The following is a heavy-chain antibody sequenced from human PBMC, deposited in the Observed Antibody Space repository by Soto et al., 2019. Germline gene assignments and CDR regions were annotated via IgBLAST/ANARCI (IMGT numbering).Heavy chain of an antibody. CDR2: ISSNGGST. Sequence: PGGSLRLSCAASGFTFSSYAMHWVRQAPGKGLEYVSAISSNGGSTYYANSVKGRFTISRDTSASTAYMELSSLTSEDTAVYYCTKDPLGAVASGYWGQGTLVTVSS. CDR3: TKDPLGAVASGY. D-gene: IGHD6-19*01. CDR1: GFTFSSYA. J-gene: IGHJ4*02. V-gene: IGHV3-64*01.